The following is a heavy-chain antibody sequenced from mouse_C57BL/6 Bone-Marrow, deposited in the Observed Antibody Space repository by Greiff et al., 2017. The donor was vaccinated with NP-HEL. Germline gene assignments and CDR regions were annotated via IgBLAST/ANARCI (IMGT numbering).Heavy chain of an antibody. Sequence: DVKLQESGPGLVKPSQSLSLTCSVTGYSITSGYYWNWIRQFPGNKLEWMGYISYDGSNNYNPSLKNRISITRDTSKNQFFLKLNSVTTEDTATYYCARDGSNSPFAYWGQGTLVTVSA. CDR3: ARDGSNSPFAY. V-gene: IGHV3-6*01. CDR1: GYSITSGYY. CDR2: ISYDGSN. J-gene: IGHJ3*01. D-gene: IGHD2-5*01.